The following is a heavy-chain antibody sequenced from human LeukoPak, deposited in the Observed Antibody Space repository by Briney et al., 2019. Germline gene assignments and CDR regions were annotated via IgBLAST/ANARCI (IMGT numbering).Heavy chain of an antibody. CDR2: LIPIYGSA. D-gene: IGHD3-22*01. V-gene: IGHV1-69*13. Sequence: SVTVSCKASGGSFTFTSHAISWVRQAPGQGLEWMGGLIPIYGSANYAQKFQGRVTITSDESTRTVYMELSSLRPEDSAVYYCAGFFYDNSGDAFDLWGQGTMVTVSS. CDR3: AGFFYDNSGDAFDL. J-gene: IGHJ3*01. CDR1: GGSFTFTSHA.